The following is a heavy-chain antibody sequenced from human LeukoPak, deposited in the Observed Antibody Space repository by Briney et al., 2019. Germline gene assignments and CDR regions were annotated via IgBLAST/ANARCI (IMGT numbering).Heavy chain of an antibody. CDR3: ARRRVGTHFDS. CDR1: GFTVSSNS. Sequence: GGSLRLSCTVSGFTVSSNSMSWVRQAPGKGLEWVSFIYGDNTHYSDSVKGRFTISRDNSKNTLYLQMNSLRAEDTAVYYCARRRVGTHFDSWGQGTLVTVSS. D-gene: IGHD1-14*01. J-gene: IGHJ4*02. V-gene: IGHV3-53*01. CDR2: IYGDNT.